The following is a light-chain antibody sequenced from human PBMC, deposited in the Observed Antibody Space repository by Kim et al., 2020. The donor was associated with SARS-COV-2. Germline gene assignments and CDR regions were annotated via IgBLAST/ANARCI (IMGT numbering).Light chain of an antibody. CDR2: GKN. J-gene: IGLJ3*02. CDR3: NSRDSSGNHWV. Sequence: GHTVRSTGQGDSLRSYNASWYQQKPGQAPVLVIYGKNNRPSGIPDRFSGSSSGNTASLTITGVQAEDEADYYCNSRDSSGNHWVFGGGTQLTVL. CDR1: SLRSYN. V-gene: IGLV3-19*01.